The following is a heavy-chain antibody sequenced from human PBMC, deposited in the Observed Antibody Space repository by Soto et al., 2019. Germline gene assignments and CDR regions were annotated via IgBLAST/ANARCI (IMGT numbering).Heavy chain of an antibody. CDR2: INPNSGGT. J-gene: IGHJ6*02. V-gene: IGHV1-2*04. Sequence: GASVKVSCKASGYTFTGYYMHWVRQAPGQGLEWMGWINPNSGGTNYAQKFQGWVTMTRDTSISTAYMELSRRRSDDTAVYYCARGLIAVAGTGYYGMDVWGQGTTVTVSS. D-gene: IGHD6-19*01. CDR1: GYTFTGYY. CDR3: ARGLIAVAGTGYYGMDV.